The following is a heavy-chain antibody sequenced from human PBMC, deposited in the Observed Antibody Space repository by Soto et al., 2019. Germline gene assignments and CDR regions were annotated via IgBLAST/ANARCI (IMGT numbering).Heavy chain of an antibody. V-gene: IGHV1-46*01. CDR3: ARDLRNYYDFGSGYYNYYYGMDV. CDR1: GYTFTSYY. D-gene: IGHD3-3*01. CDR2: INPSGGST. Sequence: QVQLVQSGAEVKKPGASVKVSCKASGYTFTSYYMHWVRQAPGQGLEWMGIINPSGGSTSYAQKYQGRVSMTRDTSTSPVYMELSSLRSEDTAAYYCARDLRNYYDFGSGYYNYYYGMDVWGQGTTLTVSS. J-gene: IGHJ6*02.